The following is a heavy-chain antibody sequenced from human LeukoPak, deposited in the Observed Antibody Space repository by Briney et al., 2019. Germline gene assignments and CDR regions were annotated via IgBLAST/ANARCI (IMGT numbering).Heavy chain of an antibody. V-gene: IGHV4-4*07. Sequence: SETLSLTCTVSGRSISSYYWSWIRQPAGKGLEWIGRIYTSGSTNYNPSLKSRVTMSVDTSKNQFSLKLSSVTAADTAVYYCARGYSYGSYYYYGMDVWGQGTTVTVSS. CDR1: GRSISSYY. CDR3: ARGYSYGSYYYYGMDV. D-gene: IGHD5-18*01. CDR2: IYTSGST. J-gene: IGHJ6*02.